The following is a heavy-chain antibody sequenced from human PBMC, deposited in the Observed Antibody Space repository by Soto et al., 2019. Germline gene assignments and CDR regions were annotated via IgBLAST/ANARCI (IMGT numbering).Heavy chain of an antibody. Sequence: QVQLQESGPGLVKPSETLSLACTVSRGSISSYYWSWFRQTPGKGLEWIGYITHSGSTKYNPSLASRVMRSIDTSRQHFSLRLISVTAADTAVYYCASSPRVPSFGWFDHWGQGSLVIVSS. CDR2: ITHSGST. D-gene: IGHD5-18*01. CDR3: ASSPRVPSFGWFDH. J-gene: IGHJ5*02. V-gene: IGHV4-59*01. CDR1: RGSISSYY.